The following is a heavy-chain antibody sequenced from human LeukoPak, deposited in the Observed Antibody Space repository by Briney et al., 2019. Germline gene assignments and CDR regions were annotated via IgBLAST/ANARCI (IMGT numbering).Heavy chain of an antibody. CDR1: GYTFTGYY. CDR3: ARGVHVWLRHRGYYFDY. V-gene: IGHV1-2*02. Sequence: ASVKVSCKASGYTFTGYYIHWVRQAPGQGLEWMGWINPNSGGTNYAQKFQGRVTMTRDTSISTAYMELSRLRSDDTAVYYCARGVHVWLRHRGYYFDYWGQGTLVTVSS. CDR2: INPNSGGT. D-gene: IGHD5-12*01. J-gene: IGHJ4*02.